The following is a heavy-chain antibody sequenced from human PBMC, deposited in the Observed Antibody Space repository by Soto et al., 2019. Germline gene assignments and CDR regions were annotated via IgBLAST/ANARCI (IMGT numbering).Heavy chain of an antibody. J-gene: IGHJ6*02. D-gene: IGHD3-22*01. CDR1: GFTFSSYA. Sequence: SLRLSCAASGFTFSSYAMHWVRQAPGKGLECVAVISYDGSNKYYADSVKGRFTISRDNSKNTLYLQMNSLRAEDTAVYYCAREGGYSHSRPFYYYYYGMDVWGQGXTVTVYS. CDR3: AREGGYSHSRPFYYYYYGMDV. CDR2: ISYDGSNK. V-gene: IGHV3-30-3*01.